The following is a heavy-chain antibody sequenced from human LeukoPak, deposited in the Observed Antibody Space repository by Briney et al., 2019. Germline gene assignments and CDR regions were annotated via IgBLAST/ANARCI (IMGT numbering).Heavy chain of an antibody. D-gene: IGHD3-10*01. Sequence: PSQTLSLTCAVSGGSISSGGYSWSWIRQPPGKGLEWIGYIYHSGSTYYNPSLKSRVTISVDRSKNQFSLKLSSVTAADTAVYYCARELMVRGGDAFDIWGQGTMVTVSS. CDR1: GGSISSGGYS. CDR3: ARELMVRGGDAFDI. CDR2: IYHSGST. V-gene: IGHV4-30-2*01. J-gene: IGHJ3*02.